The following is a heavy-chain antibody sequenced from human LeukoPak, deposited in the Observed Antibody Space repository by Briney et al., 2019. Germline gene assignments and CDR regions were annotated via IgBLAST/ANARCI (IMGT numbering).Heavy chain of an antibody. CDR1: GGSISSYY. Sequence: SETLSLTCTVSGGSISSYYWSWIRQPPGKGLEWIGYIYYSGSTNYNPSLKSRVTLSVDTSKNQFSLRLSSVTAADTAVYYCARGPPPDFDYWGRGTLVTVSS. V-gene: IGHV4-59*12. CDR2: IYYSGST. CDR3: ARGPPPDFDY. J-gene: IGHJ4*02.